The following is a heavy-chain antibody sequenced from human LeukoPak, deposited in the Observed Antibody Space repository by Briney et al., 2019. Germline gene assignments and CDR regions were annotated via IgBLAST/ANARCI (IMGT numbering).Heavy chain of an antibody. CDR1: GGSISSSSYY. CDR3: AREVTGTIAR. CDR2: IYYSGST. Sequence: SETLSLTCTVSGGSISSSSYYWGWIRQPPGKGLEWIGSIYYSGSTYYNPSLKSRVTISVDTSKNQFSLKLSSVTAADTAVHYCAREVTGTIARWGQGTLVTVSS. D-gene: IGHD1-7*01. V-gene: IGHV4-39*07. J-gene: IGHJ4*02.